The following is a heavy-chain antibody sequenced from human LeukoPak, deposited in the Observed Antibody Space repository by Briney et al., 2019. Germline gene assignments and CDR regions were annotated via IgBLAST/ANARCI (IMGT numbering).Heavy chain of an antibody. D-gene: IGHD2-21*02. CDR2: IYHSGIT. CDR3: ARRSNCGVDCYAFDY. V-gene: IGHV4-38-2*02. Sequence: SETLSLTCTVSGYSISSGYHWGWIRQAPGKGLEWIGCIYHSGITNYNPSLKSRVTISVDTSKNQFSLKLSSVTAADTAVYYCARRSNCGVDCYAFDYWGQGTLVTVSS. J-gene: IGHJ4*02. CDR1: GYSISSGYH.